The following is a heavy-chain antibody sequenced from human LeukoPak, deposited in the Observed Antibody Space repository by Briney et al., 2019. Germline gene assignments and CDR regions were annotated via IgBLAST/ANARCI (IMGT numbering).Heavy chain of an antibody. CDR1: GGSISSYY. D-gene: IGHD2-2*01. J-gene: IGHJ6*03. Sequence: SETLSLTCTVSGGSISSYYWSWIRQPPGKGLEWIGYIYYSGSTNYNPSLKSRVTISIDTSKNQFSLKLSSVTAADTAVYYCASANYCSSTSCRNPYYYYYYMDVWGKGTTVTVSS. CDR3: ASANYCSSTSCRNPYYYYYYMDV. CDR2: IYYSGST. V-gene: IGHV4-59*01.